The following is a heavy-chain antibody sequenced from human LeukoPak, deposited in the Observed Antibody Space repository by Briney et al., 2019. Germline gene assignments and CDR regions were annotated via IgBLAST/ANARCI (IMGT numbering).Heavy chain of an antibody. CDR3: ARDCSGGSCYGAFDI. CDR1: GASIRSGDYY. CDR2: IYDSGST. J-gene: IGHJ3*02. V-gene: IGHV4-30-4*01. D-gene: IGHD2-15*01. Sequence: SETLSLTCTVSGASIRSGDYYWSWIRQPPGKGLEWIGYIYDSGSTYYNPSLKSRITISVDTSENRFSLKLSSVTATDTAVCYCARDCSGGSCYGAFDIWGQGAMVTVSS.